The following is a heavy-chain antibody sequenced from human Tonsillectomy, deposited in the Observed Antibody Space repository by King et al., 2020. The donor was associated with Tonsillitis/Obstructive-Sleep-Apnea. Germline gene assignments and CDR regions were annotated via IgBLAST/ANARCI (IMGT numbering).Heavy chain of an antibody. J-gene: IGHJ4*02. CDR2: ISSSSSYI. D-gene: IGHD3-22*01. CDR1: GFTFSSYS. Sequence: VQLVESGGGLVKPGGSLRLSCAASGFTFSSYSMNWVRQAPGKGLEWVSSISSSSSYIYYADSVKGRFTISRDNAKNSLYLQMNSLRAEDTAAYYCARYIPFFSSGYTHWGQGTLVTVSS. CDR3: ARYIPFFSSGYTH. V-gene: IGHV3-21*01.